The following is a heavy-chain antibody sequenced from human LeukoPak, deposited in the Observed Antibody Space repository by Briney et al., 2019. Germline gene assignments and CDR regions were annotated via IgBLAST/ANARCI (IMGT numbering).Heavy chain of an antibody. CDR3: ARDRGYSYGGEGMDV. CDR1: GFTFSSYS. Sequence: GGSLRLSCAASGFTFSSYSMNWVRQAPGKGLEWVSSISSSSSYIYYADSVKGRFTISRDNAKNSLYLQMNSLRAEDTAVYYCARDRGYSYGGEGMDVWGQGTTVTVSS. V-gene: IGHV3-21*01. CDR2: ISSSSSYI. D-gene: IGHD5-18*01. J-gene: IGHJ6*02.